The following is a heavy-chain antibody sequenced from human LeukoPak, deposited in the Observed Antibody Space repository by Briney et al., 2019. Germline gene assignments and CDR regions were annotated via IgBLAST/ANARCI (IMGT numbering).Heavy chain of an antibody. CDR3: ARLGRWLQLVDYFDY. D-gene: IGHD5-24*01. CDR1: GGSISSYY. CDR2: IYYSGST. J-gene: IGHJ4*02. Sequence: SETLSLTCTVSGGSISSYYWSWIRQPPGKGLEWIGYIYYSGSTNYNPSLKSRVTISVDTSKNQFSLKLSSVTAADTAVYYCARLGRWLQLVDYFDYWGQGTLVTVSS. V-gene: IGHV4-59*08.